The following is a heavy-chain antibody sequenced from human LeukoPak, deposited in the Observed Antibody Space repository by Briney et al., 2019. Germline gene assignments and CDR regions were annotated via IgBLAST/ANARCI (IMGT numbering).Heavy chain of an antibody. CDR3: TRVGSSFFYFFDF. D-gene: IGHD6-13*01. J-gene: IGHJ4*02. CDR1: GFTLGDYG. V-gene: IGHV3-49*04. Sequence: SLRLSCTTSGFTLGDYGLTWVRQAPGKRLEWVGFIRSKAFGGTTEYAASVKGRFTISRDDSKSIAYLQMSSLKTEDTAVYYCTRVGSSFFYFFDFWGQGTLVTVSS. CDR2: IRSKAFGGTT.